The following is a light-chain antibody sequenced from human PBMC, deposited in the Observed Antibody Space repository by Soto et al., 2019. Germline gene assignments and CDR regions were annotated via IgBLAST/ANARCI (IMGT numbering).Light chain of an antibody. CDR2: KAS. V-gene: IGKV1-5*03. CDR1: QTISSW. Sequence: DIQMTQSPSTLSGSVGDRVTITCRASQTISSWLAWYQQKPGKAPKLLIYKASTLKSGVPSRFSGSGSGTEIPLTISSLPPYYFATYYCQHYYSYSEAFGQGTKVELK. J-gene: IGKJ1*01. CDR3: QHYYSYSEA.